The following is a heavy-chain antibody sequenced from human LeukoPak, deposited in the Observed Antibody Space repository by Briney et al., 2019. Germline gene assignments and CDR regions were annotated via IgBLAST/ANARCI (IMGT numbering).Heavy chain of an antibody. CDR1: DGSFSGYY. CDR3: ARGHDALLFDY. CDR2: INHSGST. Sequence: SETLSLTCAVYDGSFSGYYWSWIRQPPGKGLEWIGEINHSGSTNYNPSLKSRVTISVDTSKNQFSLKLSSVTAADTAVYYCARGHDALLFDYWGQGTLVTVSS. V-gene: IGHV4-34*01. J-gene: IGHJ4*02. D-gene: IGHD1-1*01.